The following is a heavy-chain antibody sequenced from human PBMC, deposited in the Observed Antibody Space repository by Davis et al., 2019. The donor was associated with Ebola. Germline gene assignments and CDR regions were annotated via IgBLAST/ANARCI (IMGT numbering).Heavy chain of an antibody. CDR1: GFTFSSYA. CDR2: ISYDGSNK. Sequence: PGGSLRLSCAASGFTFSSYAMHWVRQAPGKGLEWVAVISYDGSNKYYADSVKGRFTISRDNSKNTLYLQMNSLRAEDTAVYYCARGGGDYDFWSGYSYYYYYMDVWGKGTTVTVSS. D-gene: IGHD3-3*01. CDR3: ARGGGDYDFWSGYSYYYYYMDV. J-gene: IGHJ6*03. V-gene: IGHV3-30-3*01.